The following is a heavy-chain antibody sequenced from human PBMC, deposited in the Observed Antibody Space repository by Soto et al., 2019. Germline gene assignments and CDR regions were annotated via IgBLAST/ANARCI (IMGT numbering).Heavy chain of an antibody. J-gene: IGHJ6*02. D-gene: IGHD5-12*01. CDR2: IIPIFGTA. V-gene: IGHV1-69*12. CDR3: ASSVAKYYYYGMDV. CDR1: GGTFSSYA. Sequence: QVQLVQSGAEVKKPGSSVKVSCKASGGTFSSYAISWVRQAPRQELEWMGGIIPIFGTANYAQKFQGRVTITADESTSTAYMELSSLRSEDTAVHYCASSVAKYYYYGMDVWGHGTTVTVSS.